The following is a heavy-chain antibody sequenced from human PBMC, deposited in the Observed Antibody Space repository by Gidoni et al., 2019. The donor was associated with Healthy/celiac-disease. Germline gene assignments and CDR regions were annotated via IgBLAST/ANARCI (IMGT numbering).Heavy chain of an antibody. V-gene: IGHV3-30-3*01. CDR3: ARGDVWFGEFSLDY. CDR1: GFTFSSYA. CDR2: ISYDGSNK. D-gene: IGHD3-10*01. J-gene: IGHJ4*02. Sequence: QVQLVESGGGVVQPGRSLRLSCAASGFTFSSYAMHWVRQAPGKGLEWVAVISYDGSNKYYADSVKGRFTISRDNSKNTLYLQMNILRAEDTAVYYCARGDVWFGEFSLDYWGQGTLVTVSS.